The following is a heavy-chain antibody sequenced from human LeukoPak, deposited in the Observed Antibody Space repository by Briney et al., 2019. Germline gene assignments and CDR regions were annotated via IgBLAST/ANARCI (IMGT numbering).Heavy chain of an antibody. CDR2: IFHARST. Sequence: PSGTLSLTCSVSGASISNNNWWNWMRQPPGKGLEWIGDIFHARSTNYNPSLKSRVTISLDKSKNQFSLTLTSVTAADTAVYYCAVLEGYYCGSGTYHWGQGILVTVSS. D-gene: IGHD3-10*01. J-gene: IGHJ1*01. V-gene: IGHV4-4*02. CDR3: AVLEGYYCGSGTYH. CDR1: GASISNNNW.